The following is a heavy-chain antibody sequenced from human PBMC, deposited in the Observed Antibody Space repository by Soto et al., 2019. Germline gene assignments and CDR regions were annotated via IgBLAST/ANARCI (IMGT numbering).Heavy chain of an antibody. CDR1: GYSFTTYW. CDR3: ARLDSSVFRMFEY. D-gene: IGHD3-22*01. Sequence: PGESLKISCKGSGYSFTTYWIVWVRQMPGKGLEWMGIIYPGDSDTRYSPSFQGQVTISADKSINTAYLQWSSLKASDTAMYYCARLDSSVFRMFEYWGQGTLVTVSS. CDR2: IYPGDSDT. J-gene: IGHJ4*02. V-gene: IGHV5-51*01.